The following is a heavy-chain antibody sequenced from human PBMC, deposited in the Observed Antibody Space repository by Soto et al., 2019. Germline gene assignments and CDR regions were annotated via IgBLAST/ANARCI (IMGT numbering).Heavy chain of an antibody. D-gene: IGHD2-2*01. CDR1: GYTFTSYG. J-gene: IGHJ4*02. V-gene: IGHV1-18*01. CDR2: ISAYNGNT. Sequence: VSVKVSCKASGYTFTSYGISWVRQAPGQGLEWMGWISAYNGNTNYAQKLQGRVTMTTDTSTSTAYMELRSLRSDDTAVYYCASSTHCSSTSCYPYYFDYWGQGTLVTVSS. CDR3: ASSTHCSSTSCYPYYFDY.